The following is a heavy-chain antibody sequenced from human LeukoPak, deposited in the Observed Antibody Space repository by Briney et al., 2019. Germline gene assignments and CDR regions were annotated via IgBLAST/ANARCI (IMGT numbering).Heavy chain of an antibody. V-gene: IGHV4-34*01. D-gene: IGHD1-14*01. J-gene: IGHJ4*02. CDR2: INHSGST. CDR3: ATGNYAGGDY. CDR1: GGSFSGYY. Sequence: SETLSLTCAVYGGSFSGYYWSWIRQPPGKGLEWIGEINHSGSTYYNPSLKSRVTISVDRSKNQFSLKLSSVTAADTAVYYCATGNYAGGDYWGQGTLVTVSS.